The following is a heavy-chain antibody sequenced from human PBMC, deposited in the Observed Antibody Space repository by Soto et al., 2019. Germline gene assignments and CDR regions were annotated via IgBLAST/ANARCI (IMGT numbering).Heavy chain of an antibody. J-gene: IGHJ5*02. D-gene: IGHD2-21*02. CDR2: IYYSGST. CDR1: GGSISSGGYY. V-gene: IGHV4-61*08. CDR3: ASVVVTAWGNWFDP. Sequence: PSETLSLTCTVSGGSISSGGYYWSWIRQPPGKGLEWIGYIYYSGSTYYNPSLKSRVAMSVGTSKNQFSLKLSSVTAVDTAVYYCASVVVTAWGNWFDPWGRGTLVTVSS.